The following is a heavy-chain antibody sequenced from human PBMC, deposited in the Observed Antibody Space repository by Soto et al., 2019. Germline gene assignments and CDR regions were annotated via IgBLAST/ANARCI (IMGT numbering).Heavy chain of an antibody. J-gene: IGHJ5*02. Sequence: SETLSLTCAVYGGSISSYYWSWIRQPPGKGLECFWYIYYSGSTNYNPSLKIRVTISVDTSKNQFSLKLSSVTAADTAVYYCARQWVGYCSSTSCYRPGWFDPWGQGTLVTVSS. D-gene: IGHD2-2*01. CDR3: ARQWVGYCSSTSCYRPGWFDP. CDR2: IYYSGST. CDR1: GGSISSYY. V-gene: IGHV4-59*08.